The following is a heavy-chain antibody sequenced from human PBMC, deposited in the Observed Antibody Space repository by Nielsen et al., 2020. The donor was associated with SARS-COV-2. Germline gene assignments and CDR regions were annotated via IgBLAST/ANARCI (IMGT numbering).Heavy chain of an antibody. J-gene: IGHJ6*02. D-gene: IGHD3-10*01. CDR3: TRLINGSEPYSYYGMDV. CDR2: IRSKANNYAT. V-gene: IGHV3-73*01. Sequence: GESLKISCAASGFTFSGSAMHWVRQASGKGLEWVGRIRSKANNYATAYAASVKGRFTISRDDSKNTAHLQLNSLKTEDTAVYYCTRLINGSEPYSYYGMDVWGQGTTVTVSS. CDR1: GFTFSGSA.